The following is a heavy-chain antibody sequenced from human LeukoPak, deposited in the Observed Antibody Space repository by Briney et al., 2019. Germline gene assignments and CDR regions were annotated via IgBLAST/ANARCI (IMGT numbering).Heavy chain of an antibody. J-gene: IGHJ4*02. CDR3: ARDPEEWLVPIDS. CDR1: GFTYSNYW. Sequence: GGSLRLSCATSGFTYSNYWMSWVRQASWKGLEWVANINQDASEKHYVDSVKGRFTISRDNPKNSLYLHMNRLRAEDTAVYYCARDPEEWLVPIDSWGQGTLLSVSS. CDR2: INQDASEK. V-gene: IGHV3-7*01. D-gene: IGHD6-19*01.